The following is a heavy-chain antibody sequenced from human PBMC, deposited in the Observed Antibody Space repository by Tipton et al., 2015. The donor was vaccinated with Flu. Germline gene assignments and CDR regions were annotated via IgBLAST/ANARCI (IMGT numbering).Heavy chain of an antibody. Sequence: GLVKPSETLSLTCTVSGGFYSGYYWNWIRQPPGKGLEWIGTIYHSGTTYYNPSLKSRLTISVDTSKNQFSLRLNSVTAADTAVYYCARHTGDSVRGVIDYWGQGTLVTVSS. V-gene: IGHV4-38-2*02. D-gene: IGHD3-10*02. CDR2: IYHSGTT. J-gene: IGHJ4*02. CDR1: GGFYSGYY. CDR3: ARHTGDSVRGVIDY.